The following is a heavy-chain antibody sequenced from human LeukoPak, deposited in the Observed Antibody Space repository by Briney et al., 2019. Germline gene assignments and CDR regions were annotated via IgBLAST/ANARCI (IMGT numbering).Heavy chain of an antibody. V-gene: IGHV1-18*01. CDR2: INTHNGDT. CDR1: GYTFASFG. D-gene: IGHD3-10*01. J-gene: IGHJ5*02. Sequence: ASVKVSCKASGYTFASFGITWVRQAPGQGLEWMGWINTHNGDTNYAQKLQGRVTMTTDTSTSTAYMELRSLRSDDTAVYYCASSTGSGRYYGSGSYYNNWFDPWGQGTLVTVSS. CDR3: ASSTGSGRYYGSGSYYNNWFDP.